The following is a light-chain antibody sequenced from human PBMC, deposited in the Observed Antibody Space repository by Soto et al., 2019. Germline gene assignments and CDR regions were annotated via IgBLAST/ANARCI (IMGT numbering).Light chain of an antibody. CDR2: STS. Sequence: QAVVTQEPSLTVSPGGTVTLTCASSTGAVTSSLYPNWFQQKPGQPPRALIHSTSYKHSWTPARFSGSLLGDKAALTLSGVQPEDEAQYYCLLYYGGTPVFGGGTKLTVL. CDR1: TGAVTSSLY. V-gene: IGLV7-43*01. CDR3: LLYYGGTPV. J-gene: IGLJ2*01.